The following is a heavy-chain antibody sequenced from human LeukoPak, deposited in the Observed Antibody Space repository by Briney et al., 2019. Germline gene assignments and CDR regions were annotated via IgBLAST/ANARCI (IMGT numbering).Heavy chain of an antibody. CDR1: GGSISSGDYY. CDR3: ARLVDSTTSFDAFDI. V-gene: IGHV4-61*08. CDR2: IYYSGST. J-gene: IGHJ3*02. D-gene: IGHD2-2*01. Sequence: SETLSLTCTVSGGSISSGDYYWSWIRQPPGKGLEWIGYIYYSGSTNYNPSLKGRVTISVDTSKNQFSLKLSSVTAADTAVYYCARLVDSTTSFDAFDIWGQGTMVTVSS.